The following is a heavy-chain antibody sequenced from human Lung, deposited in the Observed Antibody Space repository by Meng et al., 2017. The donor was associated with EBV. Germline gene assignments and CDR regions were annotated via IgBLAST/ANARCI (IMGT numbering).Heavy chain of an antibody. CDR3: ARTNYGDYNWFDP. D-gene: IGHD4-17*01. J-gene: IGHJ5*02. CDR2: IYYSGST. V-gene: IGHV4-31*03. CDR1: GGSISSGGFY. Sequence: QVQLQGAGPGLVKPSQTRSLTCTVSGGSISSGGFYWSWIRQHPGKGLEWIGYIYYSGSTYYNPSLRSRVAISIDTSKNQFSLKLTSVTAADTAVYFCARTNYGDYNWFDPWGQGTLVTVSS.